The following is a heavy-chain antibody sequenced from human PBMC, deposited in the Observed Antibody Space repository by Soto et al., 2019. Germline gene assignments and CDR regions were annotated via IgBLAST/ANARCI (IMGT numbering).Heavy chain of an antibody. J-gene: IGHJ4*02. V-gene: IGHV4-61*01. D-gene: IGHD2-21*01. CDR3: TRGGDAYKNGH. CDR1: GGSVSIGTYY. Sequence: TSETLSLTCTVPGGSVSIGTYYWSWIRQPPGKGLEWIGFIHYSGSTNYNPSLKSRVTMSVDTSKNQFSLKLTSVNAADTAVYYCTRGGDAYKNGHWGQGTLVTVSS. CDR2: IHYSGST.